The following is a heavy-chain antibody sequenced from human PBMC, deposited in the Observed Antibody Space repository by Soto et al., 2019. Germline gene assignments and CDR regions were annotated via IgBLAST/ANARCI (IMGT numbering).Heavy chain of an antibody. V-gene: IGHV3-23*01. CDR2: ISGSADST. CDR3: AKTRGAMIYAISVYGMDV. Sequence: EVQLLESGGGLVQPGGALRLSCAASGCTFSSFALNWVRQAPGKGLEWVSIISGSADSTFYADSVKGRFTISRDNSKNMLYLQINNLRAEDTAVYYCAKTRGAMIYAISVYGMDVWGQGTTVTVSS. CDR1: GCTFSSFA. D-gene: IGHD2-8*01. J-gene: IGHJ6*02.